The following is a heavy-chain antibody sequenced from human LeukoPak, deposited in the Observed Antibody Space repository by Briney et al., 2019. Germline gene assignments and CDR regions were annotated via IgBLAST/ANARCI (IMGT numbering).Heavy chain of an antibody. CDR1: GYTFTGYY. Sequence: ASVKVSCKASGYTFTGYYMHWVRQAPGQGLEWMGWINPNSGGTNYAQKFQGRVTMTRDTPISTAYMELSRLRSDDTAVYYCAKGLYYYDSSGYTPIDYWGQGTLVTVSS. CDR3: AKGLYYYDSSGYTPIDY. V-gene: IGHV1-2*02. J-gene: IGHJ4*02. CDR2: INPNSGGT. D-gene: IGHD3-22*01.